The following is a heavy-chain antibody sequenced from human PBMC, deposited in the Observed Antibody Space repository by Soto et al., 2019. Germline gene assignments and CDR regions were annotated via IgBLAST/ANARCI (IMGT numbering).Heavy chain of an antibody. D-gene: IGHD2-2*01. Sequence: ASVKVSCKASGYTFTGYYMHWVRQAPGQGLEWMGWINPNSGGTNYAQKFQGWVTMTRDTSISTAYMELSRLRSDDTAVYYCARDKSMPRKNYMDVWGKGTTVTVSS. CDR2: INPNSGGT. CDR3: ARDKSMPRKNYMDV. CDR1: GYTFTGYY. V-gene: IGHV1-2*04. J-gene: IGHJ6*03.